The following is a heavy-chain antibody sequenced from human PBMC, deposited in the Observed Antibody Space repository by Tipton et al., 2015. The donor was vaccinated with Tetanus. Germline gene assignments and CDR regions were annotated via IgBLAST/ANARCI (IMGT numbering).Heavy chain of an antibody. V-gene: IGHV4-39*01. D-gene: IGHD3-16*01. CDR2: INHSGST. CDR3: ARHGGRLAYYYYGMDV. CDR1: RGSISRDIYN. Sequence: TLSLTCTVSRGSISRDIYNWGWIRQPPGKGLEWIGEINHSGSTNYNPSLKSRVTISVDTSKNQFSLKLSSVTAADTAVYYCARHGGRLAYYYYGMDVWGQGTTVTVSS. J-gene: IGHJ6*02.